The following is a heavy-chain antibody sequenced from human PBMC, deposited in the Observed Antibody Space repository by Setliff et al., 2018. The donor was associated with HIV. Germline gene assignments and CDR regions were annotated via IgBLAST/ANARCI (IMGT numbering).Heavy chain of an antibody. Sequence: SETLSLTCSVSGVSINRTDHYWGWIRQSPGKGLEWIGSVSQSGSTYYNPSLKSRITISVDRSKNLFSLKLISVTAADQGVYYCARVPVAGAYWFDPWGLGTLVTVSS. CDR1: GVSINRTDHY. V-gene: IGHV4-39*01. D-gene: IGHD2-21*01. CDR3: ARVPVAGAYWFDP. CDR2: VSQSGST. J-gene: IGHJ5*02.